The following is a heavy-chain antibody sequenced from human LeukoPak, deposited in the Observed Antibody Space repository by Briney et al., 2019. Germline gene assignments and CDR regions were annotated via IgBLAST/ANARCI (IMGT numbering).Heavy chain of an antibody. V-gene: IGHV4-39*01. D-gene: IGHD3-10*01. CDR3: TNQDDGSRDY. CDR1: GGSISSSSYY. J-gene: IGHJ4*02. Sequence: SETLSLTCTVSGGSISSSSYYWGWIRQPPGKGLEWIGSIYYSGSTYYNPSLKSRVTISVDTSKNQFSLRLSSVTAADTAVYYCTNQDDGSRDYWGQGTLVTVSS. CDR2: IYYSGST.